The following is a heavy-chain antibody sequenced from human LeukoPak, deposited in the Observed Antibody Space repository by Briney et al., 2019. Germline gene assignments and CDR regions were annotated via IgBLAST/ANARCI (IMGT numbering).Heavy chain of an antibody. J-gene: IGHJ3*02. V-gene: IGHV4-34*01. CDR2: INHSGST. CDR3: VRHVARAFDI. Sequence: PGGSLRLSCLASGFTFSSYVMNWVRQPPGKGLEWIGEINHSGSTKYNPSLKSRVTISIDTSKNQLSLKLSSVTAADTAVYSCVRHVARAFDIWGQGTKVTVSS. CDR1: GFTFSSYV.